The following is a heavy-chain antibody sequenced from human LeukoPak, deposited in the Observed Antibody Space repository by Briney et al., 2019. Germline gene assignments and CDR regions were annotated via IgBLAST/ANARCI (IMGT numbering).Heavy chain of an antibody. J-gene: IGHJ4*02. D-gene: IGHD7-27*01. CDR1: GYTFTGYY. CDR3: ARGPHWDPHFDY. Sequence: GASVKVSCKASGYTFTGYYMHWVRQAPGQGLEWMGWINPNSGGTNYAQKFLGRVTMTRDTSISTAYMELSRPRSDDTAVYYCARGPHWDPHFDYWGQGTLVTVSS. CDR2: INPNSGGT. V-gene: IGHV1-2*02.